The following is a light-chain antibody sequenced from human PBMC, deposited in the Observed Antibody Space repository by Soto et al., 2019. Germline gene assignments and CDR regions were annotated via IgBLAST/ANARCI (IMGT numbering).Light chain of an antibody. J-gene: IGLJ2*01. Sequence: QSALTQPASVSGSPGQSITISCTGTSSDVGGYNYVSWYQQHPGKAPKLMIYEVSNRPSGVSNRFSASKSGNTASLTISGLQAEDEADYYCSSYTSNTTVIFGGGTKLTVL. CDR3: SSYTSNTTVI. CDR1: SSDVGGYNY. CDR2: EVS. V-gene: IGLV2-14*01.